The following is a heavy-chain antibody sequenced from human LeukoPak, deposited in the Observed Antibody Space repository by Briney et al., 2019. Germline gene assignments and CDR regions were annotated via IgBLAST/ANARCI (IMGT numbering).Heavy chain of an antibody. Sequence: ASVKVSCKASGYTFTSYGISWVRQAPGQGLEWMGWISAYNGNTNYAQKLQGRVTMTTDTSTSTVYMELSSLRSEDTAVYYCARDYMTTVVTGNDAFDIWGQGTMVTVSS. CDR2: ISAYNGNT. CDR3: ARDYMTTVVTGNDAFDI. V-gene: IGHV1-18*01. J-gene: IGHJ3*02. CDR1: GYTFTSYG. D-gene: IGHD4-23*01.